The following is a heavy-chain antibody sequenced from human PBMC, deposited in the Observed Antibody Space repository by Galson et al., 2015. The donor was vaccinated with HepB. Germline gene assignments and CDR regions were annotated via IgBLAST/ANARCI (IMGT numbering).Heavy chain of an antibody. V-gene: IGHV3-64D*06. J-gene: IGHJ4*02. Sequence: SLRLSCAASGFTFTSSTMHWVRQAPGKGLEYVTTITSNGDTTYYADSVKGRFTISRDNSKNTLYLQMSSLRAEDTAVYYCVKLLWGGSDFDHWGQGTLVTVSS. CDR1: GFTFTSST. CDR2: ITSNGDTT. CDR3: VKLLWGGSDFDH. D-gene: IGHD2-21*01.